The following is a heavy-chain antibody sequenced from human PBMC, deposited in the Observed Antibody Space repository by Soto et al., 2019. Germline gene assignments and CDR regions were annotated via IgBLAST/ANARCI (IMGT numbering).Heavy chain of an antibody. D-gene: IGHD6-19*01. V-gene: IGHV4-31*03. CDR3: ARDTYSTGWYALDY. CDR1: GGSISSGGYY. Sequence: QVQLQESGPGLMKPSQTLSLTCTVSGGSISSGGYYWTWIRQHPGKGLEWIGYVYYSGSTYYNPSLKSRVTISVDTSKNHFSLKLSSVTAADTAVYYCARDTYSTGWYALDYWGQGALVTVFS. CDR2: VYYSGST. J-gene: IGHJ4*02.